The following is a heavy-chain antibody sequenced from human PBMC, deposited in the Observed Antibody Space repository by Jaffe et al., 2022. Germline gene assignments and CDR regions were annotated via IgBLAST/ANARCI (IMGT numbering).Heavy chain of an antibody. CDR2: ISSSSSYI. J-gene: IGHJ6*03. V-gene: IGHV3-21*01. D-gene: IGHD4-17*01. CDR1: GFTFSSYS. Sequence: EVQLVESGGGLVKPGGSLRLSCAASGFTFSSYSMNWVRQAPGKGLEWVSSISSSSSYIYYADSVKGRFTISRDNAKNSLYLQMNSLRAEDTAVYYCARAPDYVSYYYYMDVWGKGTTVTVSS. CDR3: ARAPDYVSYYYYMDV.